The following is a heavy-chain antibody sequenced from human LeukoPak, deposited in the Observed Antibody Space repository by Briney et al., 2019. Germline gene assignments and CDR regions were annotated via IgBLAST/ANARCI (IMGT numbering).Heavy chain of an antibody. Sequence: ASVKVSCKVSGYTLTELSMHGVRQAPGKGLEWMGGFDPEDGETIYAQKFQGRVTMTEDTSTDTAYMELSSLRSEDTAVYYCATDPLGYCSSTSCYYFDYWGQGTLVTVSS. V-gene: IGHV1-24*01. D-gene: IGHD2-2*01. CDR2: FDPEDGET. J-gene: IGHJ4*02. CDR3: ATDPLGYCSSTSCYYFDY. CDR1: GYTLTELS.